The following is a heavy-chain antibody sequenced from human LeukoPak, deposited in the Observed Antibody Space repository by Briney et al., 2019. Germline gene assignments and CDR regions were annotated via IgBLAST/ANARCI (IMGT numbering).Heavy chain of an antibody. CDR3: ARIPGYTGYARYYYYYYMDV. J-gene: IGHJ6*03. V-gene: IGHV4-39*01. CDR2: IYYSGST. D-gene: IGHD5-24*01. CDR1: GGSISSSSYY. Sequence: PSETLSLTCTVSGGSISSSSYYWGWIRQPPGKGLEWIGGIYYSGSTYYNPSLKSRVTISVDTSKNQFSLKLSSVTAADTAVYYCARIPGYTGYARYYYYYYMDVRGKGTTVTVSS.